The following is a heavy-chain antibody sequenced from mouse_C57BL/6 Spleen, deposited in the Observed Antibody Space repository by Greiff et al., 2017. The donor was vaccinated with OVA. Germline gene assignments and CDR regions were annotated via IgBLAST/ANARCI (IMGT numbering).Heavy chain of an antibody. Sequence: VQLQQSGPGLVKPSQSLSLTCSVTGYSITSGYYWNWIRQFPGNKLEWMGYISYDGSNNYNPSLKNRISITRDTSKNQFFLKLNSVTTEDTATYYCAREEIYYGYNDYWGQGTTLTVSS. D-gene: IGHD2-2*01. CDR2: ISYDGSN. CDR1: GYSITSGYY. J-gene: IGHJ2*01. V-gene: IGHV3-6*01. CDR3: AREEIYYGYNDY.